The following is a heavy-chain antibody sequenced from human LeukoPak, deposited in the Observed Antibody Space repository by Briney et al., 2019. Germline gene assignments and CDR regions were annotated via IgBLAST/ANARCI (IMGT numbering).Heavy chain of an antibody. CDR1: GFTFSDYN. D-gene: IGHD3-10*01. J-gene: IGHJ4*02. V-gene: IGHV3-11*04. Sequence: GGSLRLSCAASGFTFSDYNMRWIRQAPGKGLEWVSSISRSGSTKYYADSVKGRFTISRDNAKNSLYLQMNSLRAEDTAVYYCARDGPTKITMADYWGQGTLVTVSS. CDR3: ARDGPTKITMADY. CDR2: ISRSGSTK.